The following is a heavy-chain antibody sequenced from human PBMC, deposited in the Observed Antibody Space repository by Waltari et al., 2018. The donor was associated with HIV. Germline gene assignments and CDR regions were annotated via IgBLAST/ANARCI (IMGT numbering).Heavy chain of an antibody. D-gene: IGHD3-16*01. V-gene: IGHV3-30*03. Sequence: QVQLVESGGGVVQPGGSLRLSCAASGFTFITYRIHWVRQAPGKGLEWVTVIGHDGSAKFYADSGKGRFTISRDNSKNTMYLQMNSLRAEDAAVYYCAREGYDYPNLYWHFDLWGRGTQVTVSS. J-gene: IGHJ2*01. CDR1: GFTFITYR. CDR2: IGHDGSAK. CDR3: AREGYDYPNLYWHFDL.